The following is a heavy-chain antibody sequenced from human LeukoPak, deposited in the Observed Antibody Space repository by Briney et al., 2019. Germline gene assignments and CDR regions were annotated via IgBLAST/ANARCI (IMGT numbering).Heavy chain of an antibody. CDR2: IRSGGGTIK. V-gene: IGHV3-48*01. D-gene: IGHD6-19*01. CDR1: GFTFSNYD. Sequence: GGSLRLSCASSGFTFSNYDMNWVRQAPGKGLEWVSHIRSGGGTIKYYADSLKGRFTISRDNSKNTLYLQMNSLRAEDTAVYYCARESESVAALDYWGQGTLVTVSS. J-gene: IGHJ4*02. CDR3: ARESESVAALDY.